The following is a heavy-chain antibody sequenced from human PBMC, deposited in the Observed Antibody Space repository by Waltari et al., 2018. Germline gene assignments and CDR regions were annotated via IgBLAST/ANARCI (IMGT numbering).Heavy chain of an antibody. D-gene: IGHD6-19*01. J-gene: IGHJ6*02. V-gene: IGHV3-74*01. CDR3: ARVATKTYSSPVPGRPYYYGMDV. Sequence: EEQLVESGGGLAQPGESLRLSCAASGFTFSRYWMDWVRQAPGKGLVWVSRINSDGSSTTYAGAGKGRFTISRDNAKNTLYVQMNRLRAEDTAVYYCARVATKTYSSPVPGRPYYYGMDVWGQGTTVTVSS. CDR1: GFTFSRYW. CDR2: INSDGSST.